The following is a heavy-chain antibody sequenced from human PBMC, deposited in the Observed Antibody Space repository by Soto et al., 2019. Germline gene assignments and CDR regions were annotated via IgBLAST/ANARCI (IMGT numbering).Heavy chain of an antibody. Sequence: EVQLVESGGGLVQPGGSLRLSCAASGFTFSTYWMHWVRQAPGKGLVWVSRIKSDGSSTTYADSVKGRFTISRDNARNTLYLQMNSLRAEDTAVYYCARDYMVRGRYSNWFDPWGQGTLVTVSS. CDR3: ARDYMVRGRYSNWFDP. V-gene: IGHV3-74*01. CDR2: IKSDGSST. J-gene: IGHJ5*02. D-gene: IGHD3-10*01. CDR1: GFTFSTYW.